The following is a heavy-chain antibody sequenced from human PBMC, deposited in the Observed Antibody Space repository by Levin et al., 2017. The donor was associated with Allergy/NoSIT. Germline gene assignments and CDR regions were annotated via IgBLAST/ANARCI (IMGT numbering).Heavy chain of an antibody. CDR3: AGGSAQRGRLFDS. J-gene: IGHJ4*02. Sequence: GESLKISCAASGFIVSTNYMYWVRQAPGKGLEWVSTIYTGDITYYADSVKGRFTISRDNSMNTLSLQMNSLRVEDTAVYYCAGGSAQRGRLFDSWGQGTLVTVSS. CDR2: IYTGDIT. CDR1: GFIVSTNY. V-gene: IGHV3-53*01. D-gene: IGHD3-10*01.